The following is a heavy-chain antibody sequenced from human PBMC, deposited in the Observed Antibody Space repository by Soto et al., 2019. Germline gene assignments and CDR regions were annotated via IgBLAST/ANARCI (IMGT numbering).Heavy chain of an antibody. V-gene: IGHV5-10-1*01. CDR2: IDPSDSYT. Sequence: PGESLKISCKGSGYIFTSYWISCFLQMPVKVLEWMGRIDPSDSYTNYSPSFQGHVTISADKSISTAYLQWSSLKASDTAMYYCARHGCSSTSCYMVYGMDVWGQGTTVTVSS. D-gene: IGHD2-2*02. J-gene: IGHJ6*02. CDR1: GYIFTSYW. CDR3: ARHGCSSTSCYMVYGMDV.